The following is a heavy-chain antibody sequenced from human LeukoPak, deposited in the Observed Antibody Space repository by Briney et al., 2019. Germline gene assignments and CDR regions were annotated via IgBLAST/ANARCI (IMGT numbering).Heavy chain of an antibody. CDR2: IYYSGST. V-gene: IGHV4-30-4*08. J-gene: IGHJ4*02. CDR1: GGSISSSSYY. D-gene: IGHD4-17*01. CDR3: ARRNGDYAFDY. Sequence: SETLSLTCTVSGGSISSSSYYWGWIRQPPGKGLEWIGYIYYSGSTYYNPSLKSRVTISVDTSKNQFSLKLSSVTAADTAVYYCARRNGDYAFDYWGQGTLVTVSS.